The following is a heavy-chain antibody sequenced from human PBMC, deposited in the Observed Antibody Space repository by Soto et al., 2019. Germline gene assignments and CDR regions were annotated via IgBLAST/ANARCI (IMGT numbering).Heavy chain of an antibody. CDR1: GGSFSGYQ. V-gene: IGHV4-34*02. CDR3: ARGLILWFGELSRRGGYYYYMDV. CDR2: INDSGDI. D-gene: IGHD3-10*01. J-gene: IGHJ6*03. Sequence: QVQLQQWGAGLLKPSETLSLTCAVYGGSFSGYQWSWIRQTPGKGLEWIGGINDSGDINYNPSLKSPVTILVDAAKKQISLKLSSVTAADTGLYYCARGLILWFGELSRRGGYYYYMDVWGKGTTVTVSS.